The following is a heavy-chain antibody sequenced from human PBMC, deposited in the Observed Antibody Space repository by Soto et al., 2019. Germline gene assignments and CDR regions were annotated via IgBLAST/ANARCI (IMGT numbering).Heavy chain of an antibody. D-gene: IGHD6-6*01. V-gene: IGHV3-21*01. CDR1: GFTFSSYS. CDR2: ISSSSSYI. J-gene: IGHJ6*02. Sequence: GGSLRLSCAASGFTFSSYSMNWVRQAPGKGLEWVSSISSSSSYIYYADSVKGRFTISRDNAKNSLYLQMNSLRAEDTAVYYCARDRREYSPAQAFGYYYYYYGMDVWGQGTTVTVSS. CDR3: ARDRREYSPAQAFGYYYYYYGMDV.